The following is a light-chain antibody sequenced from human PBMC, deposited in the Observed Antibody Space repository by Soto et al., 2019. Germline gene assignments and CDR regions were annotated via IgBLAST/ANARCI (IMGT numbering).Light chain of an antibody. CDR2: EVS. CDR3: SSYTSSSTLV. Sequence: QSALTQPPSVSGSPGQSVTISCTGTSSDVGSYNRVSWYQQPPGTAPKLIIYEVSNRPSGVPDSFSGSKSGNTASLTISGLQAEDEADYYCSSYTSSSTLVFGGGTKLTVL. V-gene: IGLV2-18*02. CDR1: SSDVGSYNR. J-gene: IGLJ2*01.